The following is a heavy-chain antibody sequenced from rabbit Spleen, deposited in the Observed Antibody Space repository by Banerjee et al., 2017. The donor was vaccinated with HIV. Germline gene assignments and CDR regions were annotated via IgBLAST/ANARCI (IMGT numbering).Heavy chain of an antibody. CDR1: GVSFSGDSY. CDR2: IYTGSGST. D-gene: IGHD4-2*01. V-gene: IGHV1S40*01. Sequence: QSLEESGGDLVKPGASLTLTCIASGVSFSGDSYMCWVRQAPGKGLEWIVCIYTGSGSTWSASWAKGRFTISRTSSTTVTLQMTSLTAADTATYFCARYADSTHTDGMDLWGPGTLVTVS. J-gene: IGHJ6*01. CDR3: ARYADSTHTDGMDL.